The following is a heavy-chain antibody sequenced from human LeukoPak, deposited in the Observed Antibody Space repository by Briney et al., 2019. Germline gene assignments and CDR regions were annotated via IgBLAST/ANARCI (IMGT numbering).Heavy chain of an antibody. D-gene: IGHD3-22*01. Sequence: GGSLRLSCAVSGISLSNYGMSWVRQAPGKGLEWVVGISGSGGSTNYAGSVKGRFTISRDNPKNTLYLQMNRLRAEDTAVYFCAKRGVVIRVILVGFHKEAYYFDSWGQGALVTVSS. CDR3: AKRGVVIRVILVGFHKEAYYFDS. CDR2: ISGSGGST. J-gene: IGHJ4*02. CDR1: GISLSNYG. V-gene: IGHV3-23*01.